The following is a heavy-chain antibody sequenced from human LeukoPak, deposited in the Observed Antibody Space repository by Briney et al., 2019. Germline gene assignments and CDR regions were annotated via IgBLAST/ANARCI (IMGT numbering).Heavy chain of an antibody. CDR2: IKRKIDGETT. V-gene: IGHV3-15*01. J-gene: IGHJ5*02. CDR1: GFTFSNAW. CDR3: TLDNVWGNYRGIDL. Sequence: GGSLRLSCAASGFTFSNAWMSWVRQAPGRGLEWVGHIKRKIDGETTDYAAPVKGRFSFSRDDSKNTLYLQMNSLKTEDTGVYYCTLDNVWGNYRGIDLWGQGTLVIVSS. D-gene: IGHD3-16*02.